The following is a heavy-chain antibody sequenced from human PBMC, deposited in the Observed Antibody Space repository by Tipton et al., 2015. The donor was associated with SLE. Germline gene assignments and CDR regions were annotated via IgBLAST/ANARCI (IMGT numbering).Heavy chain of an antibody. D-gene: IGHD6-19*01. CDR3: ARDLVSGWYVGYYYYYGMDV. Sequence: GSLRLSCAASGFTFSSYWMHWVRQAPGKGLVWVSRINSDGSSTSYADSVKGRFTISRDNAKNTLYLQMNSLRAEDTAVYYCARDLVSGWYVGYYYYYGMDVWGQGTTVTVSS. CDR2: INSDGSST. J-gene: IGHJ6*02. V-gene: IGHV3-74*01. CDR1: GFTFSSYW.